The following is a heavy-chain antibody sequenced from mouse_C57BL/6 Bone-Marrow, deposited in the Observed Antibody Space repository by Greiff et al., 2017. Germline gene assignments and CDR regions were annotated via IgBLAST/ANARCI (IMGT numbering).Heavy chain of an antibody. CDR2: IFPGSGST. Sequence: QVQLKESGPELVKPGASVKISCKASGYTFTDYYINWVKQRPGQGLEWIGWIFPGSGSTYYNEKFKGKATITVDKSSSTAYMLLSSLTSEDSAVYFCARSPFYDDWFAYWGQGTLVTVSA. CDR1: GYTFTDYY. V-gene: IGHV1-75*01. CDR3: ARSPFYDDWFAY. D-gene: IGHD2-12*01. J-gene: IGHJ3*01.